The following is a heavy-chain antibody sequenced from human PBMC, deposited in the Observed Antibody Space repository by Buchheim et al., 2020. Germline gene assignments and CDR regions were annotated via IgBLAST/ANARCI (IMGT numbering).Heavy chain of an antibody. J-gene: IGHJ6*02. V-gene: IGHV4-39*02. CDR1: GGSISSSSYY. CDR3: ARDSSSWYYYYGMDV. D-gene: IGHD6-13*01. CDR2: IYYSGST. Sequence: QLQLQESGPGLVKPSETLSLTCTVSGGSISSSSYYWGWIRQPPGKGLEWIGSIYYSGSTYYNPSLKSRVTISVDTSENQFSLKLSSVTAADTAVYYCARDSSSWYYYYGMDVWGQGTT.